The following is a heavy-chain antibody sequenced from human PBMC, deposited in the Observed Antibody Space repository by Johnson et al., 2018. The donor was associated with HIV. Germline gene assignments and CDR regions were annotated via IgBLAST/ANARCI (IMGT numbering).Heavy chain of an antibody. J-gene: IGHJ3*02. CDR1: GFTVSSNY. CDR2: ISSSGSTT. D-gene: IGHD3-3*01. Sequence: VQLVESGGDLVQPGGSLRLYCAASGFTVSSNYMSWVRQAPGKGLEWVSYISSSGSTTYYADSVKGRFTISRDNSKNTLYLQMNSLRAEDTAVYYCAKEITIFGVVRDDAFDIWGQGTMVTVSS. V-gene: IGHV3-48*01. CDR3: AKEITIFGVVRDDAFDI.